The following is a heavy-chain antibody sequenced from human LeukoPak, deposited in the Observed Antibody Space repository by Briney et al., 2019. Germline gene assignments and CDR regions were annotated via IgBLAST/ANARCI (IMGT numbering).Heavy chain of an antibody. Sequence: GGSLRLSCAASGFTFDDYAMHWVRQAPGKGLEWVSAISGSDGSTYYADSVKGRFTISRDNSKNTLYLQMNSLRAEDTAVYYCAKGSSSSSGDYWGQGTLVTVSS. CDR2: ISGSDGST. V-gene: IGHV3-23*01. D-gene: IGHD6-6*01. J-gene: IGHJ4*02. CDR3: AKGSSSSSGDY. CDR1: GFTFDDYA.